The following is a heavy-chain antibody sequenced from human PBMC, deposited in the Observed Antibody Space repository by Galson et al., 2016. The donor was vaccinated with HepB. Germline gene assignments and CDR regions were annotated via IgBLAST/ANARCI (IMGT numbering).Heavy chain of an antibody. V-gene: IGHV3-7*01. CDR2: IRGKGKTI. J-gene: IGHJ4*02. CDR3: SREMTGSYFD. D-gene: IGHD3-10*01. Sequence: SLRLSCAASGFTFNAHWMNWVRQAPGKGLEWVANIRGKGKTIYSPGSVRGRFTISKENAKNPRYLQMNGLRVNETAVYYCSREMTGSYFDWGQGTLVTVSS. CDR1: GFTFNAHW.